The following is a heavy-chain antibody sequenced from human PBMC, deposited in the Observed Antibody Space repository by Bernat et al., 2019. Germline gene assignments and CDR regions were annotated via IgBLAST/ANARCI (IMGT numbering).Heavy chain of an antibody. J-gene: IGHJ3*02. V-gene: IGHV4-61*02. CDR2: IYTSGSP. CDR3: ARDRAMYYYDSSGYSNDAFDI. D-gene: IGHD3-22*01. CDR1: GSSISSGSYY. Sequence: QVQLQESGPGLVKPSQTLSLTCTVSGSSISSGSYYWSWIRQPAGKGLEWIGRIYTSGSPNYNPALKSRVTISVDTSKNQFSLKLSSVTAADTAVYYCARDRAMYYYDSSGYSNDAFDIWGQGTMVTVPS.